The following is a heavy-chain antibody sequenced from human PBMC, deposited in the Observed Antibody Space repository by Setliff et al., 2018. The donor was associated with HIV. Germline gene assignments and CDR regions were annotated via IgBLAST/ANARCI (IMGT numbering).Heavy chain of an antibody. V-gene: IGHV4-4*07. D-gene: IGHD1-26*01. Sequence: SETLSLTCTVSGGSISGYYWSWIRQPAGKGLEWIGRIFTSGTTNYNPSLKSRVTMSVDTSKNRFSLNLSSMTAADTAVYYCARKGVGATSAAFDIWGQGTMVTVSS. CDR1: GGSISGYY. CDR3: ARKGVGATSAAFDI. J-gene: IGHJ3*02. CDR2: IFTSGTT.